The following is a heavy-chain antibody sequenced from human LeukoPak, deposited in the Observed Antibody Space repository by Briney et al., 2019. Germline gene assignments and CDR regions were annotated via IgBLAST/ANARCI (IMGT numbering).Heavy chain of an antibody. CDR2: INHSGST. V-gene: IGHV4-34*01. Sequence: SETLSLTCAVYGGSFSGYYWSWIRQPPGKGLEWIGEINHSGSTNYNPSLKSRVTISVDTSKNQFSLKLSSVTAADTAVYYCARDDSSGWWGFDYWGQGTLVTVSS. CDR1: GGSFSGYY. J-gene: IGHJ4*02. D-gene: IGHD6-19*01. CDR3: ARDDSSGWWGFDY.